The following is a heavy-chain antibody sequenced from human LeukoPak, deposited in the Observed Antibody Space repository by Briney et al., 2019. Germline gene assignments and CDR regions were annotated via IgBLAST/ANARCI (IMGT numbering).Heavy chain of an antibody. J-gene: IGHJ6*04. CDR2: INHSGST. CDR3: GRTAAAGYYDV. Sequence: SETLSLTCAVYGGSLSGYYWGWIRQPPGKGLEWIGEINHSGSTDYNPSLKSRVTMSVDTSKNQFSLELSPGTAAGAVVYCCGRTAAAGYYDVWGRGTPVTVSS. CDR1: GGSLSGYY. V-gene: IGHV4-34*01. D-gene: IGHD6-13*01.